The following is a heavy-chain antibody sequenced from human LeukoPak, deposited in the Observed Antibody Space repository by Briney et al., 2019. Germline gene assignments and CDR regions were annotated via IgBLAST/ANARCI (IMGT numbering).Heavy chain of an antibody. CDR3: ARGDYYSWETLVY. CDR1: GFTFTSHG. D-gene: IGHD1-26*01. J-gene: IGHJ4*02. V-gene: IGHV3-30*02. Sequence: PGGSLRLSCVVSGFTFTSHGMHWIRQAPGKGLEWVAFIQHDGSNKYHADSVKGRFTISRDNSKNTLYLEMNSLRAEDTAVYYCARGDYYSWETLVYWGPGTLVTVSS. CDR2: IQHDGSNK.